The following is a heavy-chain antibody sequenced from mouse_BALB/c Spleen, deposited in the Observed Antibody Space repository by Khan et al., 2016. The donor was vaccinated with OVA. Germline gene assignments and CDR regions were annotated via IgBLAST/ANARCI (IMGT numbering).Heavy chain of an antibody. V-gene: IGHV1-18*01. D-gene: IGHD3-3*01. CDR3: ASDAGHY. Sequence: EVQLQESGPELVKPGASVKISCKSSGYTFTEYTLHWVKQSHGKSLEWIGVINPKNGVTNYNQKFKGKATLTVDKSSSTAYMEFRSLTSEDSAVYYCASDAGHYWGQGTSVTVSS. CDR1: GYTFTEYT. CDR2: INPKNGVT. J-gene: IGHJ4*01.